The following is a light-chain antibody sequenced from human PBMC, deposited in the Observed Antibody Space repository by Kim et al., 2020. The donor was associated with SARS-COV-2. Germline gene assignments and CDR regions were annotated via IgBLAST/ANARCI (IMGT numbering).Light chain of an antibody. V-gene: IGLV4-69*01. CDR2: LYSNGRY. CDR3: QTWGSGAVS. CDR1: DGHSNYA. Sequence: QPMVTQSPSVSASLGASVKLTCTMSDGHSNYAIAWYQQQPLKSPRYLMKLYSNGRYVKGDGIPDRLSGSSSGPERYLTISGLESEDEADYYCQTWGSGAVSFGRGTQLAVL. J-gene: IGLJ2*01.